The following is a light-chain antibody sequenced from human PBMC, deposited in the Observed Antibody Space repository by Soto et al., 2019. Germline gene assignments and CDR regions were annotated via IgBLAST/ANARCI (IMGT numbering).Light chain of an antibody. Sequence: QSVLTQPSPVSGSPGQSIPISRVGNNSDFGRYTYVSWYQQYPGKAPKLIIYDVYNRPSGVSNRFSGSKSGNTASLTISGLQAEDEADYYCTSYTSASTPYVFGSGTKVTVL. CDR2: DVY. J-gene: IGLJ1*01. V-gene: IGLV2-14*01. CDR3: TSYTSASTPYV. CDR1: NSDFGRYTY.